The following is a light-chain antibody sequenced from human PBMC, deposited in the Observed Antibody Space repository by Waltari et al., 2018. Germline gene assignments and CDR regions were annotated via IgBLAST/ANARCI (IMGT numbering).Light chain of an antibody. CDR3: MQATRWPWT. CDR1: QSLVHSDGNTY. Sequence: DVVMSLSPLSLSVTLGQPASISCRSSQSLVHSDGNTYLLWFQQRPGQSPRRLIYKVSNRDSGVPDRCTGSGSGTNFTLKISRVEAEDVGVYYCMQATRWPWTFGQGARVEIK. V-gene: IGKV2-30*02. J-gene: IGKJ1*01. CDR2: KVS.